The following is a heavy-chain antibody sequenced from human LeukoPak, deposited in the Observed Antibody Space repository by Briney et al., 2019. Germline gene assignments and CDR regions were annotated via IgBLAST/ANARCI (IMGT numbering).Heavy chain of an antibody. Sequence: PSETLSLTCTVSGGSISSYYWSWIRQPPGEGLEWVGYIYYSGSTNYNPSLKSRVTISVDTSKNQFSLKLSSVTAADTAVYYCARETARRSFDYWGQGTLVTVSS. J-gene: IGHJ4*02. CDR3: ARETARRSFDY. CDR1: GGSISSYY. D-gene: IGHD1-1*01. CDR2: IYYSGST. V-gene: IGHV4-59*01.